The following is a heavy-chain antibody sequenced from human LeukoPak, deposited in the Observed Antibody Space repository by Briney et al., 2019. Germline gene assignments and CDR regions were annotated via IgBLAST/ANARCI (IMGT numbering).Heavy chain of an antibody. D-gene: IGHD6-6*01. J-gene: IGHJ4*02. CDR3: AKGGPYSSSPDFDY. CDR1: GFTFSSYA. Sequence: PGGSLRLSCAASGFTFSSYAMCWVRQAPGKGLEWVSSISGRAGSTYYADSVKGRFTISRDNSKNTLFLQMNSLRAKDTAVYYCAKGGPYSSSPDFDYWGQGTLVTVSS. CDR2: ISGRAGST. V-gene: IGHV3-23*01.